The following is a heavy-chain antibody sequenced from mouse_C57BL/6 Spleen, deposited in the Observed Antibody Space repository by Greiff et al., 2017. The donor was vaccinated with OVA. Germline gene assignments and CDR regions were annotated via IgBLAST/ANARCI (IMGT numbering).Heavy chain of an antibody. CDR1: GFTFSSYA. V-gene: IGHV5-4*01. D-gene: IGHD1-1*01. CDR2: ISDGGSYT. Sequence: EVQLVESGGGLVKPGGSLKLSCAASGFTFSSYAMSWVRQTPEKRLEWVATISDGGSYTYYPGNVKGRFTISRDNAKNNLYLQMSHLKSEDTAMYYCAREIPYYYGSSYGYFDVWGTGTTVTVSS. CDR3: AREIPYYYGSSYGYFDV. J-gene: IGHJ1*03.